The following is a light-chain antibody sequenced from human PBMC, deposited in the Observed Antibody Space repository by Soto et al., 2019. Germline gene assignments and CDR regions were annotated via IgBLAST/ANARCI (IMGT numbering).Light chain of an antibody. V-gene: IGLV2-14*01. J-gene: IGLJ1*01. Sequence: QSALTQPASVSGTPGQSITISCTGTSSDVGAYNYVSWYQQYPGKAPKLIIYDVSNRPSGVSCRFSGSKSGYTASLTISELQDEDEADYYCNSYAGTSYVFGTGTKLTVL. CDR3: NSYAGTSYV. CDR2: DVS. CDR1: SSDVGAYNY.